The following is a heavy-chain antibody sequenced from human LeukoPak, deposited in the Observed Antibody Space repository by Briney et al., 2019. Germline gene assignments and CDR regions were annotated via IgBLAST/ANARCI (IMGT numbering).Heavy chain of an antibody. J-gene: IGHJ4*02. CDR3: ARDEGGSSSWTDY. CDR1: GGSFSDYW. V-gene: IGHV4-34*01. D-gene: IGHD6-13*01. Sequence: SETLSLTCAVYGGSFSDYWWTWIRQSPGKGLEWIGEVNHSGRTNYNPSLKSRVTISVDKSKNQFSLKLSSVTAADTAVYYCARDEGGSSSWTDYWGQGTLVTVSS. CDR2: VNHSGRT.